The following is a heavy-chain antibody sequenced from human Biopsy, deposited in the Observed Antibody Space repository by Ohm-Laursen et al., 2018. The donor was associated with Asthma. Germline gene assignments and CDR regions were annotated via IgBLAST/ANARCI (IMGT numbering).Heavy chain of an antibody. Sequence: SVKVSCKASAYTITSNAIHWVRQAPGQRLEWMGWINAGDGNTKYSQKFQGRVTITRDTSASTAYMDLRSLRSEDTAMYYCARTYYDFLTGQVNDAFALWGQGTMVTVSS. CDR1: AYTITSNA. CDR2: INAGDGNT. CDR3: ARTYYDFLTGQVNDAFAL. D-gene: IGHD3-9*01. J-gene: IGHJ3*01. V-gene: IGHV1-3*01.